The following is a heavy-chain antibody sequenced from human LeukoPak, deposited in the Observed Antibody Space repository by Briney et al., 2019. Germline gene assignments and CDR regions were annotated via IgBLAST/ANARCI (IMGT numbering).Heavy chain of an antibody. D-gene: IGHD3-10*01. Sequence: PSETLSLXCTVSGGSSRSYYWSWIRRPPGKGLESIGYIYHSGSTNYNPSLKSRVTLSVDTAKNQFSLKLSSVTAADTAVYYCARTSLGGAWFDPWGQGTLVTVSS. V-gene: IGHV4-59*08. J-gene: IGHJ5*02. CDR3: ARTSLGGAWFDP. CDR1: GGSSRSYY. CDR2: IYHSGST.